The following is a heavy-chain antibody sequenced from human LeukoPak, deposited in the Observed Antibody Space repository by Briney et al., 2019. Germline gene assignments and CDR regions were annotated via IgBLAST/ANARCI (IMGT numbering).Heavy chain of an antibody. CDR2: ISYDGRNI. Sequence: GKSLRLSCAASGFTFNNYGMHWVRQAPGKGLEWVAAISYDGRNIHYPDSVKGRFTISRDISTDTLWLQMDSLRTEDTAVYYCAKGPLRGTAAAIDYWGQGTLVTVSS. D-gene: IGHD2-2*01. CDR1: GFTFNNYG. J-gene: IGHJ4*02. CDR3: AKGPLRGTAAAIDY. V-gene: IGHV3-30*18.